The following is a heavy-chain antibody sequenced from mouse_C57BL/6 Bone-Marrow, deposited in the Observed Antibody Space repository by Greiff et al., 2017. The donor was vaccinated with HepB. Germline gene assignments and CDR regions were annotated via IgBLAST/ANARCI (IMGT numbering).Heavy chain of an antibody. D-gene: IGHD2-4*01. CDR2: IHPNSGST. CDR3: ARRGNYDYGRAY. CDR1: GYTFTSYW. J-gene: IGHJ2*01. V-gene: IGHV1-64*01. Sequence: QVQLQQPGAELVKPGASVKLSCKASGYTFTSYWMHWVKQRPGQGLEWIGMIHPNSGSTNYNEKFKSKATLTVDKSSSTAYMQLSSLTSEDSAVYYCARRGNYDYGRAYWGQGTTLTVSS.